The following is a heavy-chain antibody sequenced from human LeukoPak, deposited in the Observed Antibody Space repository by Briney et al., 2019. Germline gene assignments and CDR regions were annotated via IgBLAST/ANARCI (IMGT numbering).Heavy chain of an antibody. J-gene: IGHJ4*02. Sequence: GGSLRLSCAASGFTFSSDSMNWVRQAPGKGLEWVSSISGSSSYIYYADSVKGRFTISRDNAKNSLYLQMNSLRAEDTAVYYCASGDYGDYTIYWGQGTLVTVSS. CDR3: ASGDYGDYTIY. V-gene: IGHV3-21*01. D-gene: IGHD4-17*01. CDR2: ISGSSSYI. CDR1: GFTFSSDS.